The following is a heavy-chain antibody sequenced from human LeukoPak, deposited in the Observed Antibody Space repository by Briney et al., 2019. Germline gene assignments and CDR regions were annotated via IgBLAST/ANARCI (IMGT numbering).Heavy chain of an antibody. CDR1: GYSISSGNY. J-gene: IGHJ2*01. V-gene: IGHV4-38-2*02. CDR3: ARVSVLDWYFDL. Sequence: KPSETLSLTCTVSGYSISSGNYWGWIRQPPGKGLEWIGSIYHSGSTYYNPSLKSRVTISVDTSKNQFSLKLSSVTAADTAVYYCARVSVLDWYFDLWGRGTLVTVSS. D-gene: IGHD5/OR15-5a*01. CDR2: IYHSGST.